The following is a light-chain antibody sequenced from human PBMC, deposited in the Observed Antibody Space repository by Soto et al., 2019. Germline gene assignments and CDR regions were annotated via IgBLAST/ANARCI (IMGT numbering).Light chain of an antibody. Sequence: DILMTQSPSTLSASVGDRVTITCRASQTISSWVAWYQQKPGRAPKLLIYKASSLETGVPSRFSGSGSGTEFTLTISGLQPVDFESSSCQQYNTFFPLTV. J-gene: IGKJ4*01. CDR1: QTISSW. CDR3: QQYNTFFPLT. V-gene: IGKV1-5*03. CDR2: KAS.